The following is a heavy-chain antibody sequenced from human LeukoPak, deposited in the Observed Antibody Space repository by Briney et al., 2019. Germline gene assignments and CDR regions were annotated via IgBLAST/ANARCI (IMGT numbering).Heavy chain of an antibody. V-gene: IGHV4-59*01. CDR3: ARVYSRHFDY. J-gene: IGHJ4*02. CDR2: IYYSGST. Sequence: SETLSSTCTVSGGSISSYYWSWLRQPPGKGLEWIGYIYYSGSTNYNPSLKSRVTISVDTSKNQFSLKLTSVTAADTAVYYCARVYSRHFDYWGQGTLVTVSS. CDR1: GGSISSYY. D-gene: IGHD1-14*01.